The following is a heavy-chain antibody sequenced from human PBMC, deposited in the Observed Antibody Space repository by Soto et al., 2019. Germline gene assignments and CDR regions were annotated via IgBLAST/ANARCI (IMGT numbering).Heavy chain of an antibody. Sequence: ASVKVSCKVSGYSFTNYHIHWVRQAPGQGLEWLGRINPKSGGTSTAQKFQGWVTMTTYTSISTASMELTRLTSDDTAIYYCAWGDSTDCSNGVCSFFYNHVMDVWGQGTTVTVSS. CDR3: AWGDSTDCSNGVCSFFYNHVMDV. CDR2: INPKSGGT. D-gene: IGHD2-8*01. J-gene: IGHJ6*02. CDR1: GYSFTNYH. V-gene: IGHV1-2*04.